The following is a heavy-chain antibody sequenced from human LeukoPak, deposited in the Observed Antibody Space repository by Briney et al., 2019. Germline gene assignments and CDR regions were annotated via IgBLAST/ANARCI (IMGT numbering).Heavy chain of an antibody. CDR3: ARDIVVVPAAPDDY. CDR2: ISSSSSYI. Sequence: PGGSLRLSCAASGFTFSSYSMNWVRQAPGKGLEWVSSISSSSSYIHYADSVKGRFTISRDNAKNSLYLQMNSLRAEDTAVYYCARDIVVVPAAPDDYWGQGTLVTVSS. D-gene: IGHD2-2*01. V-gene: IGHV3-21*01. CDR1: GFTFSSYS. J-gene: IGHJ4*02.